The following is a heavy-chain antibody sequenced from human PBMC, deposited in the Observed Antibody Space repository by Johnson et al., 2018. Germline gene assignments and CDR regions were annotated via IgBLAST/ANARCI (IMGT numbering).Heavy chain of an antibody. CDR2: ISERGSTI. Sequence: QVQLVESGGGLVKPGGSLRLSCAASGFSFSDHYMTWIRQAPGKGLEWVSYISERGSTISYAESVKGRFTISRDNAKNSVYLQMNSLGVDATAVYHCASGLLRTGSHLGDYWGQGTLVTVSS. CDR1: GFSFSDHY. D-gene: IGHD1-26*01. CDR3: ASGLLRTGSHLGDY. J-gene: IGHJ4*02. V-gene: IGHV3-11*04.